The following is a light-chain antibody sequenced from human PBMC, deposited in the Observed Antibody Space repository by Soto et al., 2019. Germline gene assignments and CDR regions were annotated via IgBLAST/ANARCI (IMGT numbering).Light chain of an antibody. CDR3: HQYGYSSWT. CDR1: QSVSSNY. J-gene: IGKJ1*01. V-gene: IGKV3-20*01. Sequence: EIVLTQSPGTLSLSPGEGATLSCRASQSVSSNYLAWYQQKPGQAPRLLIYATSSRATGIPDRFSGSGSGTDFTLAISRLEPEDFAVYYCHQYGYSSWTFGQGTKVEIK. CDR2: ATS.